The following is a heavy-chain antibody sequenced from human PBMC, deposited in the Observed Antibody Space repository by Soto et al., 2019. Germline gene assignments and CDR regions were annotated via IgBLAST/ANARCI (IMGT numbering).Heavy chain of an antibody. CDR2: INPNSGGT. J-gene: IGHJ4*02. CDR3: ATQKGTVAGTFDY. CDR1: GYTFTGYY. D-gene: IGHD6-19*01. Sequence: GASVKVSCKASGYTFTGYYMHWVRQAPGQGLEWMGWINPNSGGTNYAQKFQGRVTMTRDTSISTAYMELSRLRSDDTAVYYCATQKGTVAGTFDYWGQGTLVTVYS. V-gene: IGHV1-2*02.